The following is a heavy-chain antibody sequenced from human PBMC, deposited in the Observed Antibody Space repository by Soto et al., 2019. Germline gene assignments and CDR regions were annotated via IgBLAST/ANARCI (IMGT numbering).Heavy chain of an antibody. J-gene: IGHJ3*02. CDR3: ARPVGAFDI. Sequence: GASLKISCQASGYSFTTYWIGWVRQMPGKGLEWMGIIYPGDSDTRYSPSFQGQVTISADKSITTACLQWSSLKASDTAMYYCARPVGAFDIWGQGTMVTVSS. CDR1: GYSFTTYW. CDR2: IYPGDSDT. V-gene: IGHV5-51*01.